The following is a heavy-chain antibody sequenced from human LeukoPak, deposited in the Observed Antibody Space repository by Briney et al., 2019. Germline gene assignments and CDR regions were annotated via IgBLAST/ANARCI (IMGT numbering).Heavy chain of an antibody. CDR2: MNPNNRNT. CDR3: ARGDYGSETSTTKSGDY. Sequence: GASVKVSCKASEYTFSNYDINWVRQATGQGLEWMGRMNPNNRNTGYAQKFQGRVTMTRNTSISTAYMELNSLRSEDTAVYYCARGDYGSETSTTKSGDYWGQGTLVTVSS. V-gene: IGHV1-8*01. D-gene: IGHD3-10*01. CDR1: EYTFSNYD. J-gene: IGHJ4*02.